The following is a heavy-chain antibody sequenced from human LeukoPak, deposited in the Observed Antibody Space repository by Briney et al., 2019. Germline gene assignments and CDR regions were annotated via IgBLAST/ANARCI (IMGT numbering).Heavy chain of an antibody. CDR1: GGSMKNSF. J-gene: IGHJ5*02. CDR3: ARNRFQLSGAYWFDP. D-gene: IGHD2/OR15-2a*01. CDR2: VSDTGIT. V-gene: IGHV4-59*01. Sequence: SETLSLTCSVSGGSMKNSFWSWIRQPPGKALEWIGYVSDTGITNSNPSPKSRVTFSIDTYKGQLYLKLRSVTAADTALYFCARNRFQLSGAYWFDPWGRGTLVTVSS.